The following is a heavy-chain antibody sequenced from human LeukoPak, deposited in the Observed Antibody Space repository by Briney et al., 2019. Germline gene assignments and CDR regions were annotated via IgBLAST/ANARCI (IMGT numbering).Heavy chain of an antibody. J-gene: IGHJ4*02. D-gene: IGHD6-13*01. CDR2: IIPIFGTA. Sequence: GASVKVSCKASGGTFSSYAISWVRQAPGQGLEWMGGIIPIFGTANYAQKFQGRVTITADKSTSTAYMELSSLRSEDTAVYYCARGRRWAAAAILYWGQGTLVTVSS. CDR3: ARGRRWAAAAILY. V-gene: IGHV1-69*06. CDR1: GGTFSSYA.